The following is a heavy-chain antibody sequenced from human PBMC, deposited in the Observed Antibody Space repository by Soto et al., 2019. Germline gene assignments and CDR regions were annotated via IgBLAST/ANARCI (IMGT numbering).Heavy chain of an antibody. Sequence: PGGSLRLSCVGSGFTFSTYSIHWVRQAPGKGLEWVSSISSRSDIYYANSVKGRFTISRDNAKNSVSLQMNSLRAEDTAVYYCASEHNAWPLAYGLDVWGQGTTVTVSS. CDR2: ISSRSDI. J-gene: IGHJ6*02. D-gene: IGHD2-2*01. V-gene: IGHV3-21*01. CDR1: GFTFSTYS. CDR3: ASEHNAWPLAYGLDV.